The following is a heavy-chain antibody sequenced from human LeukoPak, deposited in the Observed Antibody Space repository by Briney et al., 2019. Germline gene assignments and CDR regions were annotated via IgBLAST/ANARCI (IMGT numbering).Heavy chain of an antibody. J-gene: IGHJ6*02. Sequence: PGGSLRLSCAASGFTFTTYAMNWVRQAPGKGLEWVSLFSSSGDNTHYADSVKGRFTISRDNSKNTVSLQMNSLRGEDTAVYYCAKDVRVGGGGMDVWGQGTPVTVSS. CDR1: GFTFTTYA. CDR3: AKDVRVGGGGMDV. CDR2: FSSSGDNT. D-gene: IGHD1-26*01. V-gene: IGHV3-23*01.